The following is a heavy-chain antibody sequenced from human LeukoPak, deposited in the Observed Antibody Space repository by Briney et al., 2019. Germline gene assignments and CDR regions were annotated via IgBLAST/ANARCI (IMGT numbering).Heavy chain of an antibody. CDR1: GFTFSDYY. V-gene: IGHV3-11*01. CDR3: ASGTAAVAGLFDI. CDR2: ISSSGSTI. D-gene: IGHD6-19*01. Sequence: GGSLRLSCAASGFTFSDYYMSWIRQAPGKGLEWVSYISSSGSTIYYADSVKGGFTISRDNAKKSLYLQMNSLRAEDTSVYYCASGTAAVAGLFDIWGQGTMVTVSS. J-gene: IGHJ3*02.